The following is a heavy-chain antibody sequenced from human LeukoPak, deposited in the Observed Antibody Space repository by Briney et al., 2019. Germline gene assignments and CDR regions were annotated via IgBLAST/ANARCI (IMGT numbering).Heavy chain of an antibody. Sequence: SETLSLTCAVSGYSISSGYYWGWIRPPPGKGLEWIGSIYHSGSTYYNPSLKSRVTISVDTSKNQFSPKLSSVTAADTAVYYCAKMGDYYDSSGYYWVYWGQGTLVTVSS. CDR1: GYSISSGYY. D-gene: IGHD3-22*01. J-gene: IGHJ4*02. V-gene: IGHV4-38-2*01. CDR3: AKMGDYYDSSGYYWVY. CDR2: IYHSGST.